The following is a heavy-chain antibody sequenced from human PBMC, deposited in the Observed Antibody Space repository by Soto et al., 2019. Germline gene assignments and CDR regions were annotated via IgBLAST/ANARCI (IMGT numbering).Heavy chain of an antibody. V-gene: IGHV3-15*01. CDR1: GFTFSNAW. D-gene: IGHD2-2*01. J-gene: IGHJ6*03. CDR3: TTDIVVVPAAGHFLYMDV. CDR2: IKSKTDGGTT. Sequence: PGGSLRLSCAASGFTFSNAWMSWVRQAPGKGLEWVGRIKSKTDGGTTDYAAPVKGRYTISRDDSKNTLYLQMNSLKTEDTAVYYCTTDIVVVPAAGHFLYMDVWGKGTTVTVSS.